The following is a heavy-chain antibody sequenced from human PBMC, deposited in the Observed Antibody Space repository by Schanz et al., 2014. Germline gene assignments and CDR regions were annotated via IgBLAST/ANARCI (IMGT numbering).Heavy chain of an antibody. V-gene: IGHV3-23*01. CDR2: IGTSGGT. Sequence: EVPLLESGGGLVQPGGSLKLSCAASGLIFSNYVMSWVRQAPGKGLEWVSTIGTSGGTNYAESVKGRFTISRDNSKNTLYLQMNSLRAEDTAVYYCARKMKLGVYGGKGHDSLDIWGQGTMVTVSS. CDR3: ARKMKLGVYGGKGHDSLDI. J-gene: IGHJ3*02. D-gene: IGHD4-17*01. CDR1: GLIFSNYV.